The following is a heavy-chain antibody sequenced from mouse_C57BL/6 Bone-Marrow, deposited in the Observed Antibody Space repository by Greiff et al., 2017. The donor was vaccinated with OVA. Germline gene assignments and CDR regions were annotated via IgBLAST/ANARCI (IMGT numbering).Heavy chain of an antibody. D-gene: IGHD2-5*01. CDR2: IYPRSGNT. J-gene: IGHJ3*01. CDR3: AGYSNYGVAWFAY. Sequence: VQLQQSGAELARPGASVKLSCKASGYTFTSYGISWVKQRTGQGLEWIGEIYPRSGNTYYNEKFKGKATLTAEKSSSTAYMEIRSLTSEDAAVYCGAGYSNYGVAWFAYWGKGTLVTVSA. CDR1: GYTFTSYG. V-gene: IGHV1-81*01.